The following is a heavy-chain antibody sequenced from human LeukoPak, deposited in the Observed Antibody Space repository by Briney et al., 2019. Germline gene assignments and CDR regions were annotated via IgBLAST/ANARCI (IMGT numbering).Heavy chain of an antibody. D-gene: IGHD5-18*01. CDR3: ATAAVVKGFDY. CDR2: ISSIGTST. CDR1: GFTFSSYA. J-gene: IGHJ4*02. Sequence: PGGSLRLSCGASGFTFSSYAMSWVRQAPGKGLEWVSAISSIGTSTYYADSVKGRFTISRDNSKNTLYLQMNSLRAEDTALYYCATAAVVKGFDYWGQGTLLTVSS. V-gene: IGHV3-23*01.